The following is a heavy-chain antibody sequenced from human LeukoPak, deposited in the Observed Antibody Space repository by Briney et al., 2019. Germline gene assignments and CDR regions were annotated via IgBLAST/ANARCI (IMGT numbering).Heavy chain of an antibody. Sequence: GGSLRLSCAASGFTFSSYAMSWVRQAPGKGLEWVSSISGSGGNTFYADSVKGRFTISRDNSKNTLFLQMNSLRADDTAVYYCAKVSAATGMTYTDYWGQGTLVTVSS. V-gene: IGHV3-23*01. CDR3: AKVSAATGMTYTDY. CDR1: GFTFSSYA. D-gene: IGHD6-13*01. CDR2: ISGSGGNT. J-gene: IGHJ4*02.